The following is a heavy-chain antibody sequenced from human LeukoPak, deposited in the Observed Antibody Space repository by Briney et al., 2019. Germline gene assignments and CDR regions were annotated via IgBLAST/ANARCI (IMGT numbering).Heavy chain of an antibody. D-gene: IGHD5-18*01. V-gene: IGHV5-51*01. CDR1: GYSFTSYW. CDR2: IYPGDSDT. Sequence: GESLKISCKGSGYSFTSYWIGWVRQMPGKGLGGVGIIYPGDSDTKYSPSFQGQVTISADKSISTAYLQWSRLKASDTAMYYCARLRQLWLPGWFDPWGQGTLVTVSS. CDR3: ARLRQLWLPGWFDP. J-gene: IGHJ5*02.